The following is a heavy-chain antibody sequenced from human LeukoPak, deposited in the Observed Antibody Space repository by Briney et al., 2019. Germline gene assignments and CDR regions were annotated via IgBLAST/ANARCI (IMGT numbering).Heavy chain of an antibody. CDR3: AHLYYYDNFGYSRAFDY. V-gene: IGHV2-5*02. D-gene: IGHD3-22*01. Sequence: SGPTLVNPTQTLTLTCTFSGFSLRTHGVGVGWFRQPPGKALEGLALIYWDDDKFYSPSLKSSLTIIKDTSKNQVVLTMPNRGALDTATDYCAHLYYYDNFGYSRAFDYWGQGTLVTVSS. J-gene: IGHJ4*02. CDR2: IYWDDDK. CDR1: GFSLRTHGVG.